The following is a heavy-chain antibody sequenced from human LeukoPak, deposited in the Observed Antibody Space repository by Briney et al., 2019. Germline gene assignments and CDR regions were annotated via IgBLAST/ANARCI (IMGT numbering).Heavy chain of an antibody. CDR1: GYSFTSYG. CDR2: IYFAESDI. J-gene: IGHJ4*02. V-gene: IGHV5-51*01. Sequence: GESLKISCKGFGYSFTSYGIGWVRQMPGKGLEWMGIIYFAESDIRYSPSFQGQVTISVDKSISTAYLHWNSLKASDTAMYYCARRGDYYGSIGQYYTPFDFWGQGTLVTVSS. CDR3: ARRGDYYGSIGQYYTPFDF. D-gene: IGHD3-22*01.